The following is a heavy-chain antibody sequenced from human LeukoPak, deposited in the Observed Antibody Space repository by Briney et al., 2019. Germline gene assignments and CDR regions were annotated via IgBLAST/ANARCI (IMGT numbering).Heavy chain of an antibody. CDR2: IYYSGNT. J-gene: IGHJ4*02. CDR3: ARSPAPDWVNYYDSSGYYSIFDY. CDR1: GGSISSYL. D-gene: IGHD3-22*01. V-gene: IGHV4-59*01. Sequence: SETLSLTCTVSGGSISSYLWSWIRQSPGKGLEWIGYIYYSGNTKYNASLKSRATISVDTSKNQFSLKLSSVTAADTAVYYRARSPAPDWVNYYDSSGYYSIFDYWGQGTLVTVSS.